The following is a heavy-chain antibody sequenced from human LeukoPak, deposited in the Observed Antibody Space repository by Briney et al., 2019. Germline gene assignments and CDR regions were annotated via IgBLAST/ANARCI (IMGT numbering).Heavy chain of an antibody. Sequence: GGSLRLSCAASSFTFSAYVMHWVRQAPGRGLEWVSSISSRSTYMSYADSVKGRFTVSRDNAENSLYLQMSGLRGEDTAVYYCARGPKSEWLQNYFDYWGQGALVAVSS. D-gene: IGHD5-12*01. J-gene: IGHJ4*02. CDR3: ARGPKSEWLQNYFDY. V-gene: IGHV3-21*06. CDR2: ISSRSTYM. CDR1: SFTFSAYV.